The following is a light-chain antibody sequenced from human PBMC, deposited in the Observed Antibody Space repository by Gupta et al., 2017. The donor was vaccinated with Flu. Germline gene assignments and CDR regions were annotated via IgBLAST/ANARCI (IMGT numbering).Light chain of an antibody. CDR1: QSVSSSY. Sequence: EIVLTQSHGTLSLSPGERATLSCRASQSVSSSYLAWYQQKPGQAPSLLIYGASSRATGIPDRFGGSGSGTDFTLTISILEPEDVAVYYCQQYDNSPPYTFGQGTKLEIK. J-gene: IGKJ2*01. CDR3: QQYDNSPPYT. V-gene: IGKV3-20*01. CDR2: GAS.